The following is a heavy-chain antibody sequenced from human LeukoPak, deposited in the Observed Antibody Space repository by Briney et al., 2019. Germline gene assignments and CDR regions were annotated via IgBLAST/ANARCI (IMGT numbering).Heavy chain of an antibody. CDR3: ARAVFTTFGVEGCYYMDV. CDR1: GFTFSSYS. Sequence: PGGSLRLSCAASGFTFSSYSMNWVRQAPGKGLEWVSSISSSSSYIYYADSVKGRFTISRDNAKNSLYLQMNSLRAEDTAVYYCARAVFTTFGVEGCYYMDVWGKGTTVTVSS. J-gene: IGHJ6*03. D-gene: IGHD3-3*01. CDR2: ISSSSSYI. V-gene: IGHV3-21*01.